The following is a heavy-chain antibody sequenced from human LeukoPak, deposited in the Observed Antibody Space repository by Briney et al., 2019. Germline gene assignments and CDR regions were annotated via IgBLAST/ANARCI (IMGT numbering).Heavy chain of an antibody. CDR2: ISGSGHKS. Sequence: PGGSLRLSCVASRFTFSSYVMGWVRQAPGKGLECVSAISGSGHKSYYADSVKGRFTVSRDNSRNTLFLQMNSLRAEDTAVYYCAKVYRDNGDYFAFNVWGQGSMVTVSS. V-gene: IGHV3-23*01. J-gene: IGHJ3*01. CDR1: RFTFSSYV. D-gene: IGHD4-17*01. CDR3: AKVYRDNGDYFAFNV.